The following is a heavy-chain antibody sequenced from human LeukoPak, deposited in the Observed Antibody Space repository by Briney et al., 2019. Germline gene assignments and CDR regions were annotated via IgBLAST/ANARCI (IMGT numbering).Heavy chain of an antibody. D-gene: IGHD1-26*01. Sequence: SQTLSLTCTVSGGSINSGSYFWGWLRQPAGKGLEWIGRIYTSGITNYNSSLMSRATISIDTSKNQFSLKLSSVIAADTAVYYCARSNSVSYRELDYWGQGALVTVSS. CDR2: IYTSGIT. CDR3: ARSNSVSYRELDY. CDR1: GGSINSGSYF. V-gene: IGHV4-61*02. J-gene: IGHJ4*02.